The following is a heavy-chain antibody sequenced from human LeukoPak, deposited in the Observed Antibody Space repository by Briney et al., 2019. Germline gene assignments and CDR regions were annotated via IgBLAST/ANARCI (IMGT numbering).Heavy chain of an antibody. CDR1: GGSISSGGYY. CDR2: IYYSGST. D-gene: IGHD3-10*01. CDR3: AREVTMVRGTYYYYYMDV. V-gene: IGHV4-31*03. Sequence: SETLSLTCTVSGGSISSGGYYWSWIRQHPRKGLEWIGYIYYSGSTYYNPSLKSRVTISVDTSKNQFSLKLSSVTAADTAVYYCAREVTMVRGTYYYYYMDVWGKGTTVTVSS. J-gene: IGHJ6*03.